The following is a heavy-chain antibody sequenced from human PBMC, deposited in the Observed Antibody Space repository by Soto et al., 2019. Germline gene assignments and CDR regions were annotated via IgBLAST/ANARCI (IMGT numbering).Heavy chain of an antibody. Sequence: QVQLVQSGAELNKHGSSVKVSCKASGGTFRSYVTSWVRQAPGQGLEWLGGIIPMYGTTYYAQTFQGRVTISADESTSTAFMELSSLRSEDTAVYYCARIGTLDWIDDYWGQGTLVTVSS. D-gene: IGHD1-1*01. V-gene: IGHV1-69*12. CDR3: ARIGTLDWIDDY. J-gene: IGHJ4*02. CDR2: IIPMYGTT. CDR1: GGTFRSYV.